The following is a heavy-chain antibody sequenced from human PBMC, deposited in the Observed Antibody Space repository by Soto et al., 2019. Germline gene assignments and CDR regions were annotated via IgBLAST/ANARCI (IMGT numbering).Heavy chain of an antibody. V-gene: IGHV3-9*01. Sequence: EVQLVQYGGGWVQPGRSLRLSCGASGFTFDDYGMHWVRQAPGKGLEWVSSISWNSGRIGYADSVKGRFTISRDNVKNSLYLQMKSLRAEDTALYYCARSGEFSASDYFGFWGQGTLVTVSS. CDR3: ARSGEFSASDYFGF. D-gene: IGHD3-10*01. CDR1: GFTFDDYG. J-gene: IGHJ4*02. CDR2: ISWNSGRI.